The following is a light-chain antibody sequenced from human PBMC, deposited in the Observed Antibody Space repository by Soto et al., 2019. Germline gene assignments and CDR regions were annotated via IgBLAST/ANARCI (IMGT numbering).Light chain of an antibody. J-gene: IGKJ2*01. CDR2: DAS. CDR1: QSVSIY. V-gene: IGKV3-11*01. Sequence: EIVLTQSPATLSLSPGERATLSCRASQSVSIYLAWYQQKPGQAPRLLIYDASNRATGIPARFSGSGSGTDFTITISSLEPEDFAVYYCQQRSNWPPYTFGQGTKLEIK. CDR3: QQRSNWPPYT.